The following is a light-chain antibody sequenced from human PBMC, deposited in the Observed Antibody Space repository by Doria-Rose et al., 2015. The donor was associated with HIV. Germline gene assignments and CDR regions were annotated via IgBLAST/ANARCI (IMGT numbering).Light chain of an antibody. CDR3: HQYGTSWT. V-gene: IGKV3-20*01. Sequence: TQSPGTLSLSPGEGATLSCRASQSFSSTYLACYQQHPGQAPSLLIYDGSTRATGIPARFSASGSGTDFTLTTNRLEPEDFALYYSHQYGTSWTFGQWTKVEI. J-gene: IGKJ1*01. CDR2: DGS. CDR1: QSFSSTY.